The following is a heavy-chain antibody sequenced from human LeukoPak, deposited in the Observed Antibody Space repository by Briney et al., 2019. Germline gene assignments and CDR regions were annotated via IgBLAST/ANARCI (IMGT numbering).Heavy chain of an antibody. V-gene: IGHV4-4*09. J-gene: IGHJ5*02. Sequence: SETLSLTCTVPGGSISGYYWTWIRQPPGQGLEWIAYIHSNGYTNYNPSLRSRVTISVDPSKNQFSLTVTPVTAADTAIYYCAQRQGPMSGTYDYFDPWGQGALVTVSS. CDR3: AQRQGPMSGTYDYFDP. D-gene: IGHD1-26*01. CDR1: GGSISGYY. CDR2: IHSNGYT.